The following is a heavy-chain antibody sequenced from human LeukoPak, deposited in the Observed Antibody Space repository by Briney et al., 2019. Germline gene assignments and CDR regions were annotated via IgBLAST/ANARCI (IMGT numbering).Heavy chain of an antibody. CDR1: GFTFSSYG. CDR3: AKELTITMVRGVINTD. CDR2: ISGSGGST. V-gene: IGHV3-23*01. J-gene: IGHJ4*02. Sequence: GGSLRLSCAASGFTFSSYGMSWVRQAPGKGLEWVSGISGSGGSTYYADSVKGRFTISRDNSKNTLYLQMNSLRAEDTAVYYCAKELTITMVRGVINTDWGQGTLVTVSS. D-gene: IGHD3-10*01.